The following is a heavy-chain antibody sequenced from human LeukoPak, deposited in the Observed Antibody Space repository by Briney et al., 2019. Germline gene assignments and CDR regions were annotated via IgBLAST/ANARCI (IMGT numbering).Heavy chain of an antibody. D-gene: IGHD3-16*01. V-gene: IGHV3-7*03. CDR1: GFTFSSYA. Sequence: QPGGSLRLSCAASGFTFSSYAMHWVRQAPGKGLEWVANIKEDGSAKHYVDSVRGRLAISRDNAKNSLYLQMNSLRAEDTAVYYCARGNPFGGYWGQGTLVTVSS. CDR3: ARGNPFGGY. J-gene: IGHJ4*02. CDR2: IKEDGSAK.